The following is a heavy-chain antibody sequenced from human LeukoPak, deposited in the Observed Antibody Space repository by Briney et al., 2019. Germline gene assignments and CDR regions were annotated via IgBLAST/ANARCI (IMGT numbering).Heavy chain of an antibody. D-gene: IGHD3-9*01. CDR2: IYYSGST. Sequence: SETPSLTCTVSGGSISSYYWSWIRQPPGKGLEWIGYIYYSGSTNYNPSLKSRVTISVDTSKNQFSLKLSSVTAADTAVYYCARHSVYDILTGSFDYWGQGTLVTVSS. J-gene: IGHJ4*02. CDR3: ARHSVYDILTGSFDY. CDR1: GGSISSYY. V-gene: IGHV4-59*08.